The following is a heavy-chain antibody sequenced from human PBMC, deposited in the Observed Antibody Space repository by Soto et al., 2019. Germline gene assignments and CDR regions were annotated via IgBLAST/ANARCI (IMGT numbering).Heavy chain of an antibody. CDR3: ARASGYSYGFGY. Sequence: QVQLQESGPGLVKPSETLSLTCTVSGGSVSSGSYYWSWIRQPPGKGLEWIGYLYYSGSTNYNPSLKSRVTISVDTSKNQFSLKLSSVTAADTAVYYCARASGYSYGFGYWGQGTLVTVSS. CDR1: GGSVSSGSYY. CDR2: LYYSGST. V-gene: IGHV4-61*01. D-gene: IGHD5-18*01. J-gene: IGHJ4*02.